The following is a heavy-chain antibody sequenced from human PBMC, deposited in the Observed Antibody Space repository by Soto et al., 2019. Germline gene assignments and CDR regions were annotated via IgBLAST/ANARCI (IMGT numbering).Heavy chain of an antibody. D-gene: IGHD4-17*01. J-gene: IGHJ6*02. CDR2: IWYDGSNK. CDR3: ARSDYGGNSYYYYGMDV. Sequence: GGSLRLSCAASGFTFSSYGMHWVRQAPGKGLEWVAVIWYDGSNKYYADSVKGRFTISRDNSKNTLYLQMNSLRAEDTAVYYRARSDYGGNSYYYYGMDVWGQGTTVTVSS. V-gene: IGHV3-33*01. CDR1: GFTFSSYG.